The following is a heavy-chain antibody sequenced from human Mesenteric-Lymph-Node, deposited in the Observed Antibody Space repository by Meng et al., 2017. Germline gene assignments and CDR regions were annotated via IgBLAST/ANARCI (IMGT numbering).Heavy chain of an antibody. CDR2: LNPNRGDT. Sequence: QVRLVQSGAEVKKPGASVKVSCKASGYTFTDYYMPWVRQAPGQGLEWMGRLNPNRGDTNYAQKFQGRVTMARDTSFSTVYTEMSRLTDDETVVYSRARGSVDVYGGERWFDPWGQGTLVTVSS. D-gene: IGHD3-10*02. J-gene: IGHJ5*02. V-gene: IGHV1-2*05. CDR1: GYTFTDYY. CDR3: ARGSVDVYGGERWFDP.